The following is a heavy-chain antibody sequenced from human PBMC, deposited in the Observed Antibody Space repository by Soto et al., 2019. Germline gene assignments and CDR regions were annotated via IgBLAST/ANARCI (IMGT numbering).Heavy chain of an antibody. V-gene: IGHV4-61*01. CDR1: GGSVSSGSYY. CDR3: AREQGVGRPLRGDAFDI. J-gene: IGHJ3*02. D-gene: IGHD3-10*01. CDR2: IYYSGST. Sequence: QVQLQESGPGLVKPSETLSLTCTVSGGSVSSGSYYWSWIRQPPGKGLEWIGYIYYSGSTNYNPSLKSRFTISVDTSKNQFSLKLSSVTAADTAVYYCAREQGVGRPLRGDAFDIWGQGTMVTVSS.